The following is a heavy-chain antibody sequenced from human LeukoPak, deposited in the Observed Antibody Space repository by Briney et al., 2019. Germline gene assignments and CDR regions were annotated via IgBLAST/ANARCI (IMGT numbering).Heavy chain of an antibody. CDR2: ISSNGGST. CDR1: GFTFSSYA. V-gene: IGHV3-64*01. Sequence: GGSLRLSCAASGFTFSSYAMHWVRQAPGKGLEYVSAISSNGGSTYYANSVKGRFTISRDNSKNTLYLQMNSLGAEDTAVYYCAKDGYYYDSSGPEYFQHWGQGTLVTVSS. J-gene: IGHJ1*01. D-gene: IGHD3-22*01. CDR3: AKDGYYYDSSGPEYFQH.